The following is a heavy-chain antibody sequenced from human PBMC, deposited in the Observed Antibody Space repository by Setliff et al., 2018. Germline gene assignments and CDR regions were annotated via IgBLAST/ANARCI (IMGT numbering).Heavy chain of an antibody. J-gene: IGHJ4*02. CDR3: AREESSGYYYGSGAVDY. CDR1: GFTFDDYA. D-gene: IGHD3-10*01. V-gene: IGHV3-9*01. CDR2: ISWNSGSI. Sequence: GGSLRLSCAASGFTFDDYAMHWVRQAPGKGLEWVSGISWNSGSIGYADSVKGRFTISRDNAKNSLYLQMNSLRAEDTALYYCAREESSGYYYGSGAVDYWGQGTLVTVSS.